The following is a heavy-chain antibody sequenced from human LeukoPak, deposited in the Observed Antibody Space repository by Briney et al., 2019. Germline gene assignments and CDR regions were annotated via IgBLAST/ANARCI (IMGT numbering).Heavy chain of an antibody. CDR3: ARQKSFYGSGSYYNVRLFDY. CDR1: GYTFTSYG. J-gene: IGHJ4*02. D-gene: IGHD3-10*01. V-gene: IGHV1-18*01. CDR2: ISAYNGNT. Sequence: ASVKVSCKASGYTFTSYGISWVRQAPGQGLEWMGWISAYNGNTNYAQELQGRVTMTTDTSTSTAYMELRSLRSDDTAVYYCARQKSFYGSGSYYNVRLFDYWGQGTLVTVSS.